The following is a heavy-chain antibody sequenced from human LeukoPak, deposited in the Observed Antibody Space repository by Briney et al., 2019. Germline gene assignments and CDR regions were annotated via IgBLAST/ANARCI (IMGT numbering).Heavy chain of an antibody. V-gene: IGHV1-69*04. J-gene: IGHJ6*02. Sequence: SVKVSCKASGGTFSSYAISWVRQAPGQGLEWMGRIIPILGIANYAQKFQGRVTITADKSTSTAYMELSSLRSEDTAVYYCARPGSYGLQDHYYGMDVWGQGTTVTVSS. CDR3: ARPGSYGLQDHYYGMDV. CDR1: GGTFSSYA. D-gene: IGHD3-10*01. CDR2: IIPILGIA.